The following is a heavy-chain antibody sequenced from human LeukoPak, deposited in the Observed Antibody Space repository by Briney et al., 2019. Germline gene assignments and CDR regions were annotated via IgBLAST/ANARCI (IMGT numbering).Heavy chain of an antibody. CDR3: AREYYCSSTSCTYYYYYGMDV. CDR2: ISAYNVNT. CDR1: GYTFTSYG. Sequence: ASVKVSCKASGYTFTSYGISWVRQAPGQGLEGMGWISAYNVNTNYAQKLQGRVTMTTDTSTSTAYMELRSLRSDDTAVYYCAREYYCSSTSCTYYYYYGMDVWGQGTTVTVSS. D-gene: IGHD2-2*01. J-gene: IGHJ6*02. V-gene: IGHV1-18*01.